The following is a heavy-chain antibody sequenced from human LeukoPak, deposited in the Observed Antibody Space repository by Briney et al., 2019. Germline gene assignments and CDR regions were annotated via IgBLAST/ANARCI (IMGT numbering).Heavy chain of an antibody. CDR3: AKDSSYCSSTSCYYALFDY. V-gene: IGHV3-30*02. D-gene: IGHD2-2*01. J-gene: IGHJ4*02. Sequence: GGSLRLSCAASGFTFSSYGMHWVRQAPGKGLEWVAFIRYDGSNKYYADSVKGRFTISRDNSKNTLYLQMNSLRAEDTAVYYCAKDSSYCSSTSCYYALFDYWGQGTLVTVSS. CDR1: GFTFSSYG. CDR2: IRYDGSNK.